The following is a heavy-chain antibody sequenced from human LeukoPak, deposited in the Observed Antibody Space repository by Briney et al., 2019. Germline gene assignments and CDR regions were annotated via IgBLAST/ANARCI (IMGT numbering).Heavy chain of an antibody. CDR3: ARGVNYDFWSGYFAVAGHRFDP. D-gene: IGHD3-3*01. Sequence: SETLSLTCTVSGGSISSGDYYWSWIRQPPGKGLEWIGYIYYSGSTYYNPSLKSRVTISVDRSKNQFSLKLSSVTAADTAVYYCARGVNYDFWSGYFAVAGHRFDPWGQGTLVTVSS. CDR2: IYYSGST. J-gene: IGHJ5*02. V-gene: IGHV4-30-4*01. CDR1: GGSISSGDYY.